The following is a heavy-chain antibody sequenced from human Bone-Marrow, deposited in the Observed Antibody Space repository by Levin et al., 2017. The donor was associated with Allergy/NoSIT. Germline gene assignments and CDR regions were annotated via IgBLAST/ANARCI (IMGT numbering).Heavy chain of an antibody. J-gene: IGHJ2*01. CDR3: AKCGGYCSGGSCYCWYFDL. V-gene: IGHV3-23*01. D-gene: IGHD2-15*01. Sequence: PGGSLRLSCAASGFTFSSYAMSWVRQAPGKGLEWVSAISGSGGSTYYADSVKGRFTISRDNSKNTLYLQMNSLRAEDTAVYYCAKCGGYCSGGSCYCWYFDLWGRGTLVTVSS. CDR2: ISGSGGST. CDR1: GFTFSSYA.